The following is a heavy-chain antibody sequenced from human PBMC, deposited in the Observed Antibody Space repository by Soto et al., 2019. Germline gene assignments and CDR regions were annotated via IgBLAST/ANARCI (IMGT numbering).Heavy chain of an antibody. CDR3: ARGVVVVPAAIRWFEP. CDR1: RGSISSPNW. Sequence: QVQLQESGPGLVKPSGTLSLTCAVSRGSISSPNWWSWVRQPPGKGLEWIGEIYHSGSTNYNPSLKSRVTISVDKSNNQFSLKLSSVTAADTAVYYCARGVVVVPAAIRWFEPWGQGTLVTVSS. CDR2: IYHSGST. J-gene: IGHJ5*02. D-gene: IGHD2-2*01. V-gene: IGHV4-4*02.